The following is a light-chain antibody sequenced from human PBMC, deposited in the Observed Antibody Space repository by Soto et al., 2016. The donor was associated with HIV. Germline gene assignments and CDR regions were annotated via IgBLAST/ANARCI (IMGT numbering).Light chain of an antibody. CDR2: GKN. V-gene: IGLV3-19*01. CDR3: NSRDSSGNHPEV. CDR1: SLRSYY. Sequence: SSELTQDPAVSVALGQTVRITCQGDSLRSYYASWYQQKPGQAPVLVIYGKNNRPSGIPDRFSGSSSGSTASLTITGAQAEDEADYYCNSRDSSGNHPEVFGGGTKLTVL. J-gene: IGLJ3*02.